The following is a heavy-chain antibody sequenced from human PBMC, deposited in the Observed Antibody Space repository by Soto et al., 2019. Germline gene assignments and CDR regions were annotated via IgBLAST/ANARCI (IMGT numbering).Heavy chain of an antibody. CDR2: ISDDGSNK. Sequence: QVQLVESGGGVVQPGRSLRLSCAASGFTFSSYGMHWVRQAPGKGLEWVAVISDDGSNKYYADSVKGRFTISRDNSKNEVYLRMNSLRAEDTGVYYCAKDLEAAADHYYCYYGMDVWGQGTTVTVSS. CDR3: AKDLEAAADHYYCYYGMDV. J-gene: IGHJ6*02. V-gene: IGHV3-30*18. CDR1: GFTFSSYG. D-gene: IGHD6-13*01.